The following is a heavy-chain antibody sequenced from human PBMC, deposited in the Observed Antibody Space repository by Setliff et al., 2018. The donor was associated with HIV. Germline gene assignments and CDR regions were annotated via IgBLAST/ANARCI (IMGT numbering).Heavy chain of an antibody. CDR2: LSQDGSDE. D-gene: IGHD3-16*02. CDR3: AKDVRSYRCSIASCSQIDV. J-gene: IGHJ6*04. V-gene: IGHV3-30*04. CDR1: ALTFSNSH. Sequence: GGSLRLSCAVYALTFSNSHMHWVRQAPDKGLEWVAALSQDGSDEYYADSVKGRLTISGDNSKNTIYLQMNSLKSEDAAVYYCAKDVRSYRCSIASCSQIDVWGKGTTVTVSS.